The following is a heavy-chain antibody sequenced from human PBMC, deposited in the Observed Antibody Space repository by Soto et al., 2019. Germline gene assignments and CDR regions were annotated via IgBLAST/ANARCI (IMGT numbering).Heavy chain of an antibody. V-gene: IGHV3-30-3*01. CDR3: ARALRWLRWGSDY. CDR2: ISYDGSNK. Sequence: GGSLRLSCAASGFTFSSYAMHWVRQAPGKGLEWVAVISYDGSNKYYADSVKGRFTISRDNSKNTLYLQMNSLRAEDTAVYYCARALRWLRWGSDYWGQGTLVTVSS. CDR1: GFTFSSYA. J-gene: IGHJ4*02. D-gene: IGHD5-12*01.